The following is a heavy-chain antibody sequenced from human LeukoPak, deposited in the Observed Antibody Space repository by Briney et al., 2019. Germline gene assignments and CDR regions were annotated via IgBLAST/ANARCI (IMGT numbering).Heavy chain of an antibody. Sequence: PGGSLRLSCAASGFTFSSYSMNWVRQAPAKGLEWVSSISSSSSYIYYADSLKGRFTISRDNAKNSLYLQMNSLRAEDTAVYYCARDMDYPVEYYYYYMDVWGKGTTVTVSS. J-gene: IGHJ6*03. D-gene: IGHD3/OR15-3a*01. CDR2: ISSSSSYI. CDR1: GFTFSSYS. V-gene: IGHV3-21*01. CDR3: ARDMDYPVEYYYYYMDV.